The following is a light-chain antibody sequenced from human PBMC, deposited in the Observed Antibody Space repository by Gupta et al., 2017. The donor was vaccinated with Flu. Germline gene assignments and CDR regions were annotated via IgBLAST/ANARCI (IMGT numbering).Light chain of an antibody. CDR2: KAS. J-gene: IGKJ1*01. CDR1: QIISSW. V-gene: IGKV1-5*03. CDR3: QQYDSYSWT. Sequence: DIQMIQSPSTLSASVGDRVTIPCRASQIISSWLAWYQQKPGKAPKLLIYKASSIESGVPSRFSGRGSGTEFTLTISSLQPDDFATYYCQQYDSYSWTFGQGTKVEIK.